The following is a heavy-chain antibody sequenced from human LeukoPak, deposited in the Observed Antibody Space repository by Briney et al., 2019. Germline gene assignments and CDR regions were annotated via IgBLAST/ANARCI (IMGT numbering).Heavy chain of an antibody. D-gene: IGHD6-13*01. CDR3: ARFIASPGPDAFDI. V-gene: IGHV3-7*01. CDR2: IKQDGIET. Sequence: GGSLRLSCAASVFNSGNYWMSWVRQAPGQRLEWLANIKQDGIETYYLDSVRGRFTISRDSARNSMYLQMNSLRADETAVYFCARFIASPGPDAFDIWGQGTLVTVSS. CDR1: VFNSGNYW. J-gene: IGHJ3*02.